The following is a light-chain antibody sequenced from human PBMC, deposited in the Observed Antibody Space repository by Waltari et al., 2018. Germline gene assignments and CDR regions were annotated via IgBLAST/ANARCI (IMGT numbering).Light chain of an antibody. CDR3: QSFDSNVRGGVV. Sequence: QSILTQPTSVSGAPGQRVTIPCTGPSSNIGAGHDVRWYQAFPGTAPKLPIYGNNNRPSGVPDRFSGSKSGSSASLAINGLQAEDEADYYCQSFDSNVRGGVVFGGGTKVTVL. J-gene: IGLJ3*02. CDR2: GNN. CDR1: SSNIGAGHD. V-gene: IGLV1-40*01.